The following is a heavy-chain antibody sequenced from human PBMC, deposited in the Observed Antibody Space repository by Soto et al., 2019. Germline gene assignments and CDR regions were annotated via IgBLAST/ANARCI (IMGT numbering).Heavy chain of an antibody. Sequence: EVQLLASGGGLVQPGGSLRLSCAASGFTFSSYAMRWVRQAPVKGLEWVSAISGSGDSTYYADSVKGRFTISRDKSQNTLYLQMNSLRAEDTAVYYCARRGSGSYYDYWGQGTLVTVSS. CDR2: ISGSGDST. J-gene: IGHJ4*02. CDR1: GFTFSSYA. D-gene: IGHD1-26*01. CDR3: ARRGSGSYYDY. V-gene: IGHV3-23*01.